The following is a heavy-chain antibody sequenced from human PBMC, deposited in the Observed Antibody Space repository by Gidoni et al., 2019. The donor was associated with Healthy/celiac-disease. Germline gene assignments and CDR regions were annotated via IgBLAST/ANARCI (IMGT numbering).Heavy chain of an antibody. Sequence: EVQLLESGGGLVQPGGSLRLSCAASGFTFSSYAMSCVRQAPGKGLEWVSAISGSGGSTYYADSVKGRFTISRDNSKNTLYLQMNSLRAEDTAVYYCAKDQISESIAAYYTFDYWGQGTLVTVSS. CDR3: AKDQISESIAAYYTFDY. CDR1: GFTFSSYA. D-gene: IGHD6-13*01. J-gene: IGHJ4*02. V-gene: IGHV3-23*01. CDR2: ISGSGGST.